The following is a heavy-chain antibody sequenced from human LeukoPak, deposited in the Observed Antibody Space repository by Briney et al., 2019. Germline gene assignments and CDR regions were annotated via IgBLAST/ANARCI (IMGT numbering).Heavy chain of an antibody. CDR3: ARDRGYSYDY. CDR2: IYHSGST. CDR1: GGSISSGGYS. J-gene: IGHJ4*02. V-gene: IGHV4-30-2*01. D-gene: IGHD5-18*01. Sequence: SQTLSLTCAVSGGSISSGGYSWSWIRQPPGKGLEWIGYIYHSGSTYYNPSLKSRVTISVDRSKNQFSLKLSSVTAADTAVYYCARDRGYSYDYWGQGTLVTVSS.